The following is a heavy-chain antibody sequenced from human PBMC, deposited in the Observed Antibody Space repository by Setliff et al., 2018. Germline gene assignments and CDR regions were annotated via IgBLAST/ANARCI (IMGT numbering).Heavy chain of an antibody. V-gene: IGHV1-69*13. D-gene: IGHD3-22*01. CDR1: GGTFSTYA. CDR2: IIPMFGTT. J-gene: IGHJ6*03. Sequence: SVKVSCKASGGTFSTYAIDWVRQAPGQGLEWMGGIIPMFGTTNYARKFQGRVTITADESTITAYMELSSLRSEDTAVYYCARVRDCSGYYYDYSYYYYMAVWGKGTTVTVSS. CDR3: ARVRDCSGYYYDYSYYYYMAV.